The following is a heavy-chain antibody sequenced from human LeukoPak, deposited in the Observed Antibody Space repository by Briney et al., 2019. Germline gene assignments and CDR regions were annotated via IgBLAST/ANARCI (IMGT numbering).Heavy chain of an antibody. J-gene: IGHJ4*02. V-gene: IGHV4-59*01. CDR3: AGGPAVATGGWFDFDY. D-gene: IGHD6-19*01. CDR2: IYYTGSS. Sequence: SETLSLTCTVSGGSISTYYWSWIRQPPGKGLEWIAYIYYTGSSFYNPSLKSRVTISVDMSKNQFSLKLSSVTAADTAVYYCAGGPAVATGGWFDFDYWGQGTPVTVSS. CDR1: GGSISTYY.